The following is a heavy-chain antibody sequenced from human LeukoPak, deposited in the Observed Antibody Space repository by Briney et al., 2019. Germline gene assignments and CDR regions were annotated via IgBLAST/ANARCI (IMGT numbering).Heavy chain of an antibody. CDR3: ARHDKYPNYMDA. CDR2: IYYSGST. V-gene: IGHV4-39*01. J-gene: IGHJ6*03. Sequence: PSETLSLTCTVSGGSISSSSYYWGWIRQPPWKGLEWIGSIYYSGSTYYNPSLKSRVTISVDTSKNQFSLKLSSVTAADTAVYYCARHDKYPNYMDAWGKGTTVTVSS. D-gene: IGHD2-2*01. CDR1: GGSISSSSYY.